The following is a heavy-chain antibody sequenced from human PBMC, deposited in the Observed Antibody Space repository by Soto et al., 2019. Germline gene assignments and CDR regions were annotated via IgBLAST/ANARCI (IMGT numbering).Heavy chain of an antibody. J-gene: IGHJ4*02. CDR1: GGSISSSSYY. CDR2: IYYSGST. V-gene: IGHV4-39*01. Sequence: LSLTCTVSGGSISSSSYYWGWIRQPPGKGLEWIGSIYYSGSTYYNPSLKSRVTISVDTSKNQFSLKLSSVTAADTAVYYCASSGYYKYYFDYWGQGTLVTVS. D-gene: IGHD3-22*01. CDR3: ASSGYYKYYFDY.